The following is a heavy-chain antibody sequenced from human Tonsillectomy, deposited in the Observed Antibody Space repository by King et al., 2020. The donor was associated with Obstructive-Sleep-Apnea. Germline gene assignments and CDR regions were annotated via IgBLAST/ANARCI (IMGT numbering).Heavy chain of an antibody. V-gene: IGHV2-26*01. CDR3: ARWTYYDFWSGYYRNYGMDV. J-gene: IGHJ6*02. CDR1: GFSLSNATMS. CDR2: IFSNAQT. Sequence: TLKESGPVLVKPTETLTLTCTVSGFSLSNATMSVSWIRQPPGKALEWLAHIFSNAQTSYSISLKSRLTISKETSKSQVVLTMTNMDPADTGIYYCARWTYYDFWSGYYRNYGMDVWGQGTTVTVSS. D-gene: IGHD3-3*01.